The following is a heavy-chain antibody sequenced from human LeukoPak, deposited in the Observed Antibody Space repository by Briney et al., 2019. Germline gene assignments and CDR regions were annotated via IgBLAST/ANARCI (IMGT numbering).Heavy chain of an antibody. CDR1: GFTFSSYG. J-gene: IGHJ4*02. CDR3: AAGGSGSLDY. CDR2: ISYDGSNK. V-gene: IGHV3-30*03. D-gene: IGHD1-26*01. Sequence: GGSLRLSCAASGFTFSSYGMHWVRQAPGKGLEWVAVISYDGSNKYYAHSVKGRFTISRDNSKNTLYLQMNSLRAEDTAVYYCAAGGSGSLDYWGQGTLVTVSS.